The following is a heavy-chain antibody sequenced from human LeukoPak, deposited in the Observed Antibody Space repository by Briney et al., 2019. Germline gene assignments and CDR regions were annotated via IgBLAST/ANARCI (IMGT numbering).Heavy chain of an antibody. CDR1: GYSISSGYF. D-gene: IGHD2-8*02. Sequence: SETLSLTCAVSGYSISSGYFWGWIRQPPGKGLEWIGNVYHSGTNYYNASLKIRVTISVDTSKNQFPLNLGSVTAADTAVYYCARLSGCTGDNCYDVVYWGQGTLVTVSS. CDR2: VYHSGTN. J-gene: IGHJ4*02. V-gene: IGHV4-38-2*01. CDR3: ARLSGCTGDNCYDVVY.